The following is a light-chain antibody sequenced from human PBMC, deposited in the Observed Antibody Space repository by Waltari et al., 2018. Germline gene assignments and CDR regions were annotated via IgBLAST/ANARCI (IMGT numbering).Light chain of an antibody. Sequence: SYELTQPPSVSVAPGQTARITCDGDKIGSKNVHWYQHKPGQAPVLVVYDDGDRPSGIPARFSGSKPGNTAALTISRGEAGDEAEYYCQVWDSGSSHYVFGTVTKVTVL. J-gene: IGLJ1*01. V-gene: IGLV3-21*02. CDR2: DDG. CDR1: KIGSKN. CDR3: QVWDSGSSHYV.